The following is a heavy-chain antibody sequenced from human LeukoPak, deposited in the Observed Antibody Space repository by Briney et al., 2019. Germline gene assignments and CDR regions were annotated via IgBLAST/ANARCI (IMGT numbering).Heavy chain of an antibody. CDR2: INHSGST. CDR1: GGSISSSY. Sequence: PSETLSLTCTVSGGSISSSYWTWLRQPPGKGLEGLGNINHSGSTRYNPSLKSRVTIFLDMSTNQISLELHSLTATDTAVYYCARGSDVSDYYYYMHVWGKGTTVTVSS. CDR3: ARGSDVSDYYYYMHV. V-gene: IGHV4-59*01. J-gene: IGHJ6*03.